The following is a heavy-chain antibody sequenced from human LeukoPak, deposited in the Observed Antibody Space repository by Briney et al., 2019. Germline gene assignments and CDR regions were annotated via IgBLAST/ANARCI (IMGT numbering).Heavy chain of an antibody. CDR2: ISYDGSNN. V-gene: IGHV3-30*14. CDR3: ARGLPSGHDAFDI. CDR1: GFTFSRYA. J-gene: IGHJ3*02. D-gene: IGHD3-10*01. Sequence: GGSLRLSCAASGFTFSRYAMHWVRQAPGKGLEWVAVISYDGSNNQYADSVKSRFTISRDNSKNTLYLQMNSLRAEDTAVYYCARGLPSGHDAFDIWGQGTMVTVSS.